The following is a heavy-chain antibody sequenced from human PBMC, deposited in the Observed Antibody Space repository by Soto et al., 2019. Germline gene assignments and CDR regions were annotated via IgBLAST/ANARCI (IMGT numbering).Heavy chain of an antibody. D-gene: IGHD6-13*01. CDR2: IWYDGSNK. J-gene: IGHJ3*02. Sequence: QVQLVESGGGVVKPGRSLRLSCAASGFTFSSYGMNWVRQAPGKGLEWVAVIWYDGSNKYYADSVKGRFTISRDNSKNTLYLQMNSLRAEDTAVYYCARGEEIAAAGPRPMDAFDIWGQGTMVTVSS. CDR1: GFTFSSYG. CDR3: ARGEEIAAAGPRPMDAFDI. V-gene: IGHV3-33*01.